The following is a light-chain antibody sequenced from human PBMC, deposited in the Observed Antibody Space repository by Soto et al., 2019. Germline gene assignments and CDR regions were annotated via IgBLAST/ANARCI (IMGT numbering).Light chain of an antibody. J-gene: IGKJ5*01. CDR3: QQYNNWPPTT. V-gene: IGKV3-15*01. CDR1: QSVSSN. CDR2: GAS. Sequence: EIVMTQSPATLSVSPGERATLSCRASQSVSSNLAWYQQNPGQAPRLLIYGASTRATGIPARLSRSGSGTEFTRTISSLQSEDFAVYYCQQYNNWPPTTLGQGTRLEIK.